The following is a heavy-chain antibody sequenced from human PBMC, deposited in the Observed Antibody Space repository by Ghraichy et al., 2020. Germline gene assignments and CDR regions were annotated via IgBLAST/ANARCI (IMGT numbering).Heavy chain of an antibody. CDR2: ISYDGSNK. D-gene: IGHD1-26*01. CDR3: AKEEEWELGFDY. Sequence: GSLRLSCAASGFTFSSYGMHWVRQAPGKGLEWVAVISYDGSNKYYADSLKGRFTISRDNSKNTLYLQMNSLRAEDTAVYYCAKEEEWELGFDYWGQGTLVTVSS. J-gene: IGHJ4*02. CDR1: GFTFSSYG. V-gene: IGHV3-30*18.